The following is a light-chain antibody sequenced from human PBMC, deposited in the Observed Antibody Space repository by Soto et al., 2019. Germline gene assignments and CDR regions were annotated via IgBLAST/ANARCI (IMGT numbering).Light chain of an antibody. J-gene: IGKJ5*01. CDR2: GSS. CDR3: QQYHNWPRT. Sequence: EILMTQSPSTLSASAGDSATLSCRASQSVSTNLAWYQQKPGQAPRLLIYGSSSMDSGIPARFSGSGSGTEFTLTISSLQPEDFAVYYCQQYHNWPRTFGQGTKLEIK. V-gene: IGKV3-15*01. CDR1: QSVSTN.